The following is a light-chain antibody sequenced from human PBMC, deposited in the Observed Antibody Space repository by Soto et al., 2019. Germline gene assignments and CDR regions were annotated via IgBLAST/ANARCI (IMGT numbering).Light chain of an antibody. CDR3: ISYTGSSTSYV. CDR2: AVS. Sequence: QSVLPQPASVSGSPGQSITISCSGTSSDVGSYDHVAWYQQFPGKTPKLMIYAVSNRPSGVSNRFSGSKSGNTVSLTISGLQAEDEADYYCISYTGSSTSYVFGTGTKVTVL. V-gene: IGLV2-14*01. J-gene: IGLJ1*01. CDR1: SSDVGSYDH.